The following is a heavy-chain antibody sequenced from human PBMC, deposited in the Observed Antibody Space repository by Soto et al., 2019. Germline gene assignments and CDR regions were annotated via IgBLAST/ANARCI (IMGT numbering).Heavy chain of an antibody. V-gene: IGHV3-33*01. CDR2: IWFDGSNK. CDR1: GFTFSTYG. Sequence: GSLRLSCAASGFTFSTYGMHWVRQAPGKGLEWVAVIWFDGSNKYYADSVKGRFTISRDNSKNTLYLQMNSLSAEDTAVYYCARVSGSGYYTSYFGYWGQGTLVTVSS. D-gene: IGHD3-3*01. CDR3: ARVSGSGYYTSYFGY. J-gene: IGHJ4*02.